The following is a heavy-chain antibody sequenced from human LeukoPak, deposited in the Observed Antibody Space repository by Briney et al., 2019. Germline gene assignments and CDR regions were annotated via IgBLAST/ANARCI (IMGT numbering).Heavy chain of an antibody. J-gene: IGHJ4*02. CDR3: ARVVLDHYYDSSGYLGPLDY. CDR1: GYTFTNYG. V-gene: IGHV1-18*01. D-gene: IGHD3-22*01. Sequence: EASVKVSCKASGYTFTNYGISWVRQAPGQGLEWMGWINTYNGNTNYAQKFQGRVTMTTDTSTSTAYMELRSLRSDDTAVYYCARVVLDHYYDSSGYLGPLDYWGQGTLVTVSS. CDR2: INTYNGNT.